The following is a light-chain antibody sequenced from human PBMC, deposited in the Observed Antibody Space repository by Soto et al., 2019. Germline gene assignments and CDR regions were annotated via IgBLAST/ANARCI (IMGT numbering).Light chain of an antibody. V-gene: IGLV2-11*01. CDR1: SSDVGYYNY. CDR2: DVT. Sequence: QSALTQPRSVSGSPGQSVTISCTGSSSDVGYYNYVSWYQQYPGKAPKLMIYDVTKRPSGVPDRFSGSKSGSTASLTISGLQTEDEADYYCCSYVGGYSFVFGTGTKVTVL. CDR3: CSYVGGYSFV. J-gene: IGLJ1*01.